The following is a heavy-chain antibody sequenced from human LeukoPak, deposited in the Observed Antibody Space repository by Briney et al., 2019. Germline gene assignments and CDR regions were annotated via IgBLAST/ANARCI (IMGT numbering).Heavy chain of an antibody. D-gene: IGHD2-15*01. J-gene: IGHJ4*02. Sequence: GGSLRLSCAASGFTFSNYGMSWVRQAPGKGLEWVSAISGGGTGTYYADFVKGRFTISRDNSKNTLYLQLNSLRAEDTAVYYCASILPGYCSGGTCRGLDCWGQGNLVTVSS. CDR3: ASILPGYCSGGTCRGLDC. CDR1: GFTFSNYG. V-gene: IGHV3-23*01. CDR2: ISGGGTGT.